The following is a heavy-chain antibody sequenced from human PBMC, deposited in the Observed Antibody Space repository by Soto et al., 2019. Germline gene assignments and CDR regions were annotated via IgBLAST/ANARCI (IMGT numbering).Heavy chain of an antibody. CDR1: GDSISSDY. Sequence: SETLSLTCTVSGDSISSDYWSWIRQPPGKGLEWIGHIYYSGSTNYNPSLKSRVTISVDTSKNQFSLKLSSVTAAGTAVYYCARTLYSSYSYDGDYWGQGTLVTVSS. CDR2: IYYSGST. D-gene: IGHD6-6*01. CDR3: ARTLYSSYSYDGDY. J-gene: IGHJ4*02. V-gene: IGHV4-59*01.